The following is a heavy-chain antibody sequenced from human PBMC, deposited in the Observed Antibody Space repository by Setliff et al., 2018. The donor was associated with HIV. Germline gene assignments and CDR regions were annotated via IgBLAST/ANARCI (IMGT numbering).Heavy chain of an antibody. CDR3: ARRASKASLDY. Sequence: GESLKISCKGSGYTFTSYWIGWVRQMPGKGLEWMGIIYPGDSDTRYSPSFQGRVTISADKSINTAYLQWSSLQASDTTMYYCARRASKASLDYWGQGTLVTVSS. CDR1: GYTFTSYW. CDR2: IYPGDSDT. J-gene: IGHJ4*02. V-gene: IGHV5-51*01.